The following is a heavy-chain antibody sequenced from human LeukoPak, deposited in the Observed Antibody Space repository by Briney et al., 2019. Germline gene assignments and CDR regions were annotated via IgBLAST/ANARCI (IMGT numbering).Heavy chain of an antibody. Sequence: AGGSLRLSCAASGFTFSSYSMNWVRQAPGKGLEWVSSISSSSSYIYYADSVKGRFTISRDNAKNSLYLQMNSLRAEDTAVYYCANPNTRTRGAFDIWGQGTVVTVSS. CDR2: ISSSSSYI. D-gene: IGHD2-2*01. J-gene: IGHJ3*02. CDR3: ANPNTRTRGAFDI. CDR1: GFTFSSYS. V-gene: IGHV3-21*01.